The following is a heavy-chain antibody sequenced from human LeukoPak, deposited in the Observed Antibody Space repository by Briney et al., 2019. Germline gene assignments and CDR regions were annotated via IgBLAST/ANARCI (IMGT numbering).Heavy chain of an antibody. CDR1: GGSISSDY. Sequence: SETLSLTCTVSGGSISSDYWSWTRQPPGKGLEWIGYIYYSGSTNYNPSLKSRVTISVDTSKNQFSLKLSSVTAADTAVYYCARVAWAAGPFFDYWGQGTLVTVSS. V-gene: IGHV4-59*01. J-gene: IGHJ4*02. CDR2: IYYSGST. D-gene: IGHD6-13*01. CDR3: ARVAWAAGPFFDY.